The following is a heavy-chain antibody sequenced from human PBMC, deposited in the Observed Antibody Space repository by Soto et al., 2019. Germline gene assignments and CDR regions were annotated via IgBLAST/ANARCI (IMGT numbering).Heavy chain of an antibody. V-gene: IGHV3-21*01. Sequence: PGGSLRLSCAASGFTFSSYSMNWVRQAPGKGLEWVSSISSSSSYIYYADSVKGRFTISRDNAKNSLYLQMNSLRAEDTAVYYCARGPRIPYYFDYWGQGTLVTVSS. J-gene: IGHJ4*02. CDR2: ISSSSSYI. CDR3: ARGPRIPYYFDY. CDR1: GFTFSSYS.